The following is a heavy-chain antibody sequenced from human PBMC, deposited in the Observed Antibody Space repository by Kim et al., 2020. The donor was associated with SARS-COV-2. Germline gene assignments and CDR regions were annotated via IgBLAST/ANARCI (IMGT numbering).Heavy chain of an antibody. Sequence: SETLSLTCAVYGGSFTSYYWSWVRQPPGKGLEWIGEINHSGSTNYNPSLQSRVTISVDTSTNQFSLKIRSVTAADTAVYYCTRRVNLEGAGKWGWFDPWGQGTRVTVSS. V-gene: IGHV4-34*01. CDR3: TRRVNLEGAGKWGWFDP. J-gene: IGHJ5*02. CDR2: INHSGST. CDR1: GGSFTSYY. D-gene: IGHD6-13*01.